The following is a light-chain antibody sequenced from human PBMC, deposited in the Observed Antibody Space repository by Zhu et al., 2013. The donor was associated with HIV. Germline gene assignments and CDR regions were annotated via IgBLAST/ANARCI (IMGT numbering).Light chain of an antibody. Sequence: EIVMTQSPATLSVSPGERVTLSCRASQSVANSLAWYQQKPGQAPRLLIYGASSRATGIPDRFSGSGSGTDFTLTISRLAPEDFAVYYCQQYGDSPITFGQGTRLQIK. CDR2: GAS. J-gene: IGKJ5*01. V-gene: IGKV3-20*01. CDR1: QSVANS. CDR3: QQYGDSPIT.